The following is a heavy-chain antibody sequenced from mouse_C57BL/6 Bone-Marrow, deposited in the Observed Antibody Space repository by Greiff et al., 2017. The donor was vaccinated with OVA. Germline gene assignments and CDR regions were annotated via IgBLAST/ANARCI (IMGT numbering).Heavy chain of an antibody. V-gene: IGHV1-55*01. CDR1: GYTFTSYW. CDR3: ARRGYFVIPYYFDY. D-gene: IGHD3-2*02. CDR2: IYPGSGST. J-gene: IGHJ2*01. Sequence: VQLQQPGAELVKPGASVKMSCKASGYTFTSYWITWVKQRPGQGLEWIGDIYPGSGSTNYNEKFTSKATLTVDTSSSTAYMQLSSLTSEDSAVYYCARRGYFVIPYYFDYWGQGTTLTVSS.